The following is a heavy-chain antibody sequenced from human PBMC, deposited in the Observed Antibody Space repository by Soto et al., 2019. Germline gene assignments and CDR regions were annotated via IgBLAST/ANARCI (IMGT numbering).Heavy chain of an antibody. D-gene: IGHD3-22*01. Sequence: PGGSLRLSCAASGFTFSSYEMNWVRQAPGKGLEWVSYISSSGSTIYYADSVKGRFTISRDNAKNSLYLQMNSLRAEDTAVYYCARNHYDSSGYYYDYFDYWGQGTLVTVSS. CDR1: GFTFSSYE. V-gene: IGHV3-48*03. CDR3: ARNHYDSSGYYYDYFDY. CDR2: ISSSGSTI. J-gene: IGHJ4*02.